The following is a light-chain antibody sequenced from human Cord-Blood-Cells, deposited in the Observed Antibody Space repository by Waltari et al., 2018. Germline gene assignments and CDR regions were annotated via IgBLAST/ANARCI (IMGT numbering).Light chain of an antibody. V-gene: IGLV2-23*02. Sequence: QSALTHPASVSGSPGQSITISCPGTSRDVGSYNLVSWYQQHPGKAPKLMIYEVSKRPSGVSNRFSGSKSGNTASLTISGLQAEDEADYYCCSYAGSVVFGGGTKLTVL. J-gene: IGLJ2*01. CDR1: SRDVGSYNL. CDR3: CSYAGSVV. CDR2: EVS.